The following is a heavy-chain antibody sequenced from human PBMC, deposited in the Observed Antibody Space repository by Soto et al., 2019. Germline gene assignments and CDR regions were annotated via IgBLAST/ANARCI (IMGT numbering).Heavy chain of an antibody. D-gene: IGHD2-15*01. V-gene: IGHV1-69*01. Sequence: QVQLVQAGAEVKKPGSSVKVSCKASGGTFSSYAISWVRQAPGHGLEWMGGIIPIFGTANYAQKFQGRVTITADESTSTAYMELSSLRSEDTAVYYCARDRIDIVVVVAATYYYYGMDVWGQGSTVTVSS. CDR3: ARDRIDIVVVVAATYYYYGMDV. CDR2: IIPIFGTA. J-gene: IGHJ6*02. CDR1: GGTFSSYA.